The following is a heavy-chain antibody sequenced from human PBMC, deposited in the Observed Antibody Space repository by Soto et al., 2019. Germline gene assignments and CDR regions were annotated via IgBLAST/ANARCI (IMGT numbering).Heavy chain of an antibody. J-gene: IGHJ4*02. D-gene: IGHD6-13*01. Sequence: GGSLRLSCAASGFTFDDYAMHWVRQAPGKGLEWVSGIGWNSVSIGYADSVKGRFTISRDNAKNSLYLQMNSLRAEDTALYYCAKDMGSRIATSAAGTYWGQGTLVTVSS. CDR3: AKDMGSRIATSAAGTY. CDR1: GFTFDDYA. V-gene: IGHV3-9*01. CDR2: IGWNSVSI.